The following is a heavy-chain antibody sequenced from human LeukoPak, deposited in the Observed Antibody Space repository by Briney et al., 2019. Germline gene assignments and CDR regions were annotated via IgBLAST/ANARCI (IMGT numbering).Heavy chain of an antibody. CDR1: GFTFSRSW. V-gene: IGHV3-7*01. CDR3: ARDSYYGSGSYYIFDY. Sequence: GGSLRLSCAASGFTFSRSWMSWVRQAPGKGLEWVANIKQDGSEKYYVDSVKGRFTISRDNSKNTLYLQMNSLRAEDTAVYYCARDSYYGSGSYYIFDYWGQGTLVTVSS. J-gene: IGHJ4*02. CDR2: IKQDGSEK. D-gene: IGHD3-10*01.